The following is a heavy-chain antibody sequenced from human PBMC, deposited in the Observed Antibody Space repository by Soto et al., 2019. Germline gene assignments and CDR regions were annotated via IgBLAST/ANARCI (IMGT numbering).Heavy chain of an antibody. D-gene: IGHD1-26*01. CDR2: MQPSTGRT. CDR3: ARGVSAGVDY. J-gene: IGHJ4*02. Sequence: QVQLVQSGAEVREPGASVKVSCKASGYSFTSLDINWVRQTAGQGPEWMGWMQPSTGRTGYAQKFQGRVTMTRDTSINTAYMELNTLTSDDTDFYYCARGVSAGVDYWGQGTLVTVSS. CDR1: GYSFTSLD. V-gene: IGHV1-8*01.